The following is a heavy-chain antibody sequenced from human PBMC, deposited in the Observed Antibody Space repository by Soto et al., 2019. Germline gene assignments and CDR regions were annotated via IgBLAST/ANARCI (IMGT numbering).Heavy chain of an antibody. Sequence: ASVKVSCKASGYTFTSYDINWVRQATGQGLEWMGWMNPNSGNTGYAQKFQGRVTMTRNTSISTAYMELSSLRSEDTAVYYCARAETLRFLEWSPHYYYYYMDVWGKGTTVTVSS. CDR1: GYTFTSYD. CDR3: ARAETLRFLEWSPHYYYYYMDV. CDR2: MNPNSGNT. V-gene: IGHV1-8*01. D-gene: IGHD3-3*01. J-gene: IGHJ6*03.